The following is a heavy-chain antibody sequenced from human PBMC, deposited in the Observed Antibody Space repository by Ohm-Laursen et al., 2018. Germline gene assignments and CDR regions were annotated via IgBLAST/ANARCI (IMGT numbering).Heavy chain of an antibody. D-gene: IGHD2-2*01. J-gene: IGHJ5*02. CDR2: INYSGNT. CDR3: ARQEGYCSSTSCYEVWFDP. V-gene: IGHV4-59*08. Sequence: ETLSLTCAVSGHFISSGYYWSWIRQPPGKGLEWIGHINYSGNTNYNPSLKSRVTISVDTSKNQFSLKLSSVTAADTAVYYCARQEGYCSSTSCYEVWFDPWGQGTLVTVSS. CDR1: GHFISSGYY.